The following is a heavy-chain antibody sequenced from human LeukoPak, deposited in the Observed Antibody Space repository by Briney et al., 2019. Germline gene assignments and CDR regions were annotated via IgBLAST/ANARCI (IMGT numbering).Heavy chain of an antibody. CDR2: IKHDGSEK. CDR1: GFTFNNYW. V-gene: IGHV3-7*01. J-gene: IGHJ4*02. Sequence: GGSLRLSCAASGFTFNNYWMNWVRQAPGKRLEWVANIKHDGSEKYYVDSVKGRFTISRDNARKSVYLQMNSLRAEDTALYYCARGRGLEYWGQGTLVTVSS. CDR3: ARGRGLEY.